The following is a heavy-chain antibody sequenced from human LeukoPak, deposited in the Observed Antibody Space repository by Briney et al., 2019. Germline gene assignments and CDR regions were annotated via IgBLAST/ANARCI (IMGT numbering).Heavy chain of an antibody. J-gene: IGHJ4*02. V-gene: IGHV4-39*01. CDR3: ARQTGSGLFILP. Sequence: SETLSLTCTVSGVSISSSNSYWGWIRQPPGKGLEWVGSIYYSGNTYYNASLKSQVSISIDTSKNQFSLRLTSVTAADTAVYYCARQTGSGLFILPRGQGTLVTVSS. CDR2: IYYSGNT. D-gene: IGHD3/OR15-3a*01. CDR1: GVSISSSNSY.